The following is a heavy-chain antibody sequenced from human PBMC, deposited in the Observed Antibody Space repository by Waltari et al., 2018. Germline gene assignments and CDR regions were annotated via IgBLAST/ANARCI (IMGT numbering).Heavy chain of an antibody. J-gene: IGHJ6*02. CDR3: ALRGYYYDSSGYSHEGLMDV. D-gene: IGHD3-22*01. Sequence: QVQLQESGPGLVKPSGTLSLTCAVSGGSISSSNWWSWVRQPPGKGLGWIGEIYHSGSTNYNPSLKSRVTISVDKSKNQFSLKLSSVTAADTAVYYCALRGYYYDSSGYSHEGLMDVWGQGTTVTVSS. CDR2: IYHSGST. V-gene: IGHV4-4*02. CDR1: GGSISSSNW.